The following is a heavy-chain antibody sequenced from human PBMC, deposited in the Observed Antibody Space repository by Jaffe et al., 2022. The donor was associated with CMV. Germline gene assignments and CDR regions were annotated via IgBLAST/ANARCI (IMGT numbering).Heavy chain of an antibody. Sequence: EVQLVESGGGLVKPGGSLRLSCAASGFTFSNAWMSWVRQAPGKGLEWVGRIKSKTDGGTTDYAAPVKGRFTISRDDSKNTLYLQMNSLKTEDTAVYYCTTVATSENCSGGSCYSSYYYYYGMDVWGQGTTVTVSS. D-gene: IGHD2-15*01. CDR3: TTVATSENCSGGSCYSSYYYYYGMDV. J-gene: IGHJ6*02. V-gene: IGHV3-15*01. CDR2: IKSKTDGGTT. CDR1: GFTFSNAW.